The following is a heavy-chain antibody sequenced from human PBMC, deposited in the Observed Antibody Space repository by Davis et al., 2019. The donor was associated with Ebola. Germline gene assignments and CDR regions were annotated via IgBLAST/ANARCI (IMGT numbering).Heavy chain of an antibody. CDR3: ARAGHIVVVTAPIDY. Sequence: GESLKISCAASGITFSSYAMSWVRQAPGKGLEWVSSISGNGRRTYYADSVKGRFTISRDNAKNSLYLQMNSLRAEDTAVYYCARAGHIVVVTAPIDYWGQGTLVTVSS. CDR1: GITFSSYA. D-gene: IGHD2-21*02. J-gene: IGHJ4*02. V-gene: IGHV3-23*01. CDR2: ISGNGRRT.